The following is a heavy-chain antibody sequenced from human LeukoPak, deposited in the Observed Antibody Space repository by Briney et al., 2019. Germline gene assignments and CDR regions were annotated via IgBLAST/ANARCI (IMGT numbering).Heavy chain of an antibody. J-gene: IGHJ5*02. D-gene: IGHD6-13*01. CDR3: ARVFPDSYSSWQSNWFDP. CDR2: IYYSGST. V-gene: IGHV4-30-4*01. Sequence: PSQTLSLTCTVSGGSISSGDYYWSWIRQPPGKGLEWIGYIYYSGSTYYNPSLKSRVTISVDTSKNQFSLKLSSVTAADTAVYYCARVFPDSYSSWQSNWFDPWGQGTLVTVSS. CDR1: GGSISSGDYY.